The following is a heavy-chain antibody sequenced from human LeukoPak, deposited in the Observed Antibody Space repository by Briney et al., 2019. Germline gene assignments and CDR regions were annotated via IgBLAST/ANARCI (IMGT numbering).Heavy chain of an antibody. CDR2: INHSGST. CDR1: GGSFSGYY. V-gene: IGHV4-34*01. Sequence: SETLSLTCAVYGGSFSGYYWSWIRQPPGKGLEWIGEINHSGSTNYNPSLKSRVTISVDTSKNQFSLKLSSVTAADTAVYYCARRPPNYYYYYMDVWGKGTTVTISS. J-gene: IGHJ6*03. CDR3: ARRPPNYYYYYMDV.